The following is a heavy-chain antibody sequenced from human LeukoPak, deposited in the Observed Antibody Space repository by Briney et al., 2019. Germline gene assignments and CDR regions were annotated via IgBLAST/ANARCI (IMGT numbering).Heavy chain of an antibody. Sequence: GGSLRLSCAASGFTFSSYCMHWVRQAPGKGLVWVSRINSDGSSTNYADSVKGRFTISRDNAKNTLYLQMYSLRAEETAVYYCARGPSGGRYYVGDYWGQGTLVTGSS. CDR2: INSDGSST. CDR3: ARGPSGGRYYVGDY. CDR1: GFTFSSYC. V-gene: IGHV3-74*01. D-gene: IGHD1-26*01. J-gene: IGHJ4*02.